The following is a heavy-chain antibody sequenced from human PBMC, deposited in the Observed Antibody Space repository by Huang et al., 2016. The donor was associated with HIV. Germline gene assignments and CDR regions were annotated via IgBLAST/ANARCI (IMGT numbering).Heavy chain of an antibody. V-gene: IGHV1-18*04. CDR1: DYTFTSYG. D-gene: IGHD3-22*01. CDR3: GGSSGYWSFDY. CDR2: IRNNKGDT. J-gene: IGHJ4*02. Sequence: QVQLVQSGGEVKKHGASVKVSGKASDYTFTSYGISWVRQATGKGLEWMGWIRNNKGDTNYAQKFQGRVTMTTDTSTSTAYMELRSLRSDDTAVYYCGGSSGYWSFDYWGQGTLVTVSS.